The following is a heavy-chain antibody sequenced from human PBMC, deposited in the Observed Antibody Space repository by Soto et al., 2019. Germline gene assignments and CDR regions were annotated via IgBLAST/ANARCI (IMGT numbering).Heavy chain of an antibody. CDR2: ISYDGSRK. D-gene: IGHD5-12*01. J-gene: IGHJ1*01. CDR1: GFTFSRYA. V-gene: IGHV3-30-3*01. Sequence: QVQLVESGGGVVQPGRSLRLSCSASGFTFSRYAMNWVRQAPDKGLEWVAFISYDGSRKYYADSVKGRFTISRDTSNDTLSLQMNSLRPEDTAAYYCAGDLRQAAGGLGCVQHWGQGTLVTVSS. CDR3: AGDLRQAAGGLGCVQH.